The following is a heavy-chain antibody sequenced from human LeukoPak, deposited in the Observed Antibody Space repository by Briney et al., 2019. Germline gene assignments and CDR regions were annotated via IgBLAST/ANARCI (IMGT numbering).Heavy chain of an antibody. CDR1: GFTFSSYA. V-gene: IGHV3-23*01. Sequence: GGSLRLSCAASGFTFSSYAMSWVRQAPGKGLEWVSAISGSGGSTYYADSVKGRFTISGDNSKNTLYLQMNSLRAEDTAVYYCAKVITYYDFWSGFYYFDYWGQGTLVTVSS. CDR2: ISGSGGST. J-gene: IGHJ4*02. D-gene: IGHD3-3*01. CDR3: AKVITYYDFWSGFYYFDY.